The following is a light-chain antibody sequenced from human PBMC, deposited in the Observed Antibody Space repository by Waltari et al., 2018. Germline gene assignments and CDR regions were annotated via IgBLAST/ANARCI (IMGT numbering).Light chain of an antibody. J-gene: IGLJ3*02. CDR1: SLRNYY. CDR2: GKN. V-gene: IGLV3-19*01. CDR3: NSRDSSGNHP. Sequence: SSELTQDPVVSVALGQTVRITCQGDSLRNYYVSWYQQKPGQAPVVVIYGKNKRPSGMPDRVSGSTSRNTASLTVTGAQAEDEADYYCNSRDSSGNHPFGGGTKLTVL.